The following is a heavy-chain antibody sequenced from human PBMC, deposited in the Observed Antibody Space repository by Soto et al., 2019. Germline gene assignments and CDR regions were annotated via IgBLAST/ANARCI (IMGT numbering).Heavy chain of an antibody. V-gene: IGHV1-8*01. CDR1: GYTFTSYD. J-gene: IGHJ5*02. Sequence: GASVKVSCKASGYTFTSYDINWVRQATGQGLEWMGWMNPNSGNTGYAQKFQGRVTMTRNTSISTAYMELSSLRSEDTAVYYCARGDYYCSITSCYSGWFDPWGQGTLVTVSS. D-gene: IGHD2-2*01. CDR3: ARGDYYCSITSCYSGWFDP. CDR2: MNPNSGNT.